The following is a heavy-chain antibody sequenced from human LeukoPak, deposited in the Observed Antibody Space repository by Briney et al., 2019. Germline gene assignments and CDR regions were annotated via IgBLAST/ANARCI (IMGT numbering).Heavy chain of an antibody. CDR2: ISGSGGST. Sequence: AGGSLRLSCAASGFTFSSYAMSRVRQAPGKGLEWVSAISGSGGSTYYADSVKGRFTISRDNSKNTLYLQMNSLRAEDTAVYYCAKDRDILQYSSGWYNFDYWGQGTLVTVSS. CDR1: GFTFSSYA. CDR3: AKDRDILQYSSGWYNFDY. D-gene: IGHD6-19*01. J-gene: IGHJ4*02. V-gene: IGHV3-23*01.